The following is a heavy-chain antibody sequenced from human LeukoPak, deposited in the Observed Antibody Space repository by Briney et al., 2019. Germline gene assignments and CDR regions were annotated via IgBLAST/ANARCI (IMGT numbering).Heavy chain of an antibody. Sequence: PSETLSLTCAVSGGSISSSNWWSWVRQPPGKGLEWIGEIYHSGSTNYNPSLKSRVTISVDKSKNQFSLKLSSVTAADTAVYYCARHVNSNGSPSDYWGQGTLVTVSS. V-gene: IGHV4-4*02. CDR2: IYHSGST. CDR1: GGSISSSNW. J-gene: IGHJ4*02. CDR3: ARHVNSNGSPSDY. D-gene: IGHD1-26*01.